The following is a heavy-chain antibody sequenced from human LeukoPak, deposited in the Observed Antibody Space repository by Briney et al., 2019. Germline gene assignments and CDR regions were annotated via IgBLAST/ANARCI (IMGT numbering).Heavy chain of an antibody. Sequence: PSETLSLTCTVSGGSISSSSYYWGWIRQPPGKGLEWIGSIYYSGSTYYNPSLKSRVTISVDTSKNQFSLKLSSVTAADTAVYYCARARLRSRYSYGPLLDYWGQGALVTVSS. V-gene: IGHV4-39*01. J-gene: IGHJ4*02. CDR3: ARARLRSRYSYGPLLDY. CDR2: IYYSGST. CDR1: GGSISSSSYY. D-gene: IGHD5-18*01.